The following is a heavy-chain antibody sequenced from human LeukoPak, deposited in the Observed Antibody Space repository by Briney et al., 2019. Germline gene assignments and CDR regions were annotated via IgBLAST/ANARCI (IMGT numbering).Heavy chain of an antibody. CDR1: GGSTSSSSYY. Sequence: PSETLSLTCTVSGGSTSSSSYYWGWIRQPPGKGLEWIGSIYYSGSTYYNPSLKSRVTISVDTSKNQFSLKLSSVTAADTAVYYCARQAYCSGGSCSPNWFDPWGQGTLVTVSS. CDR2: IYYSGST. V-gene: IGHV4-39*01. CDR3: ARQAYCSGGSCSPNWFDP. J-gene: IGHJ5*02. D-gene: IGHD2-15*01.